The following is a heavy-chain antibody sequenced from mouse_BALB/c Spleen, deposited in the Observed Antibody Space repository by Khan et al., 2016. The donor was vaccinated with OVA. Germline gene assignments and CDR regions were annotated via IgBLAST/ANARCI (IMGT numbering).Heavy chain of an antibody. J-gene: IGHJ3*01. V-gene: IGHV5-6*01. CDR3: ARLAYYDDSEGFAY. CDR1: GFTFSTYG. D-gene: IGHD1-1*01. CDR2: VSTGGHYT. Sequence: EVQRVESGGDVVKPGGSLKLSCAASGFTFSTYGMSWVRQTPDKRLEWVATVSTGGHYTYYPDTVKGRFTISRDNAKNTRYLQMSSLKSEDTAMLYCARLAYYDDSEGFAYWGQGTLVTVSA.